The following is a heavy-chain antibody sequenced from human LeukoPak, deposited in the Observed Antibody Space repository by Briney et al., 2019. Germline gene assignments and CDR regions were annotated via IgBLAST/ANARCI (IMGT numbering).Heavy chain of an antibody. CDR2: ISPYNGNT. D-gene: IGHD3-22*01. CDR3: ARVVYYYDSSGYLPYPDY. Sequence: GASVTVSCKASGYTFTSHGISWVRQAPGQGLEWMGWISPYNGNTNYAQKLQGRVTMTTDTSTSTAYMELRSLRSDDTAVYYCARVVYYYDSSGYLPYPDYWGQGTLVTVSS. V-gene: IGHV1-18*01. CDR1: GYTFTSHG. J-gene: IGHJ4*02.